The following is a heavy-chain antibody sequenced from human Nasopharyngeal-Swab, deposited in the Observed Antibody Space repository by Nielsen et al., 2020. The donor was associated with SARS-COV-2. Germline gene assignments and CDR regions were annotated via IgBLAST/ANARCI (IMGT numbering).Heavy chain of an antibody. Sequence: ASVKVSCKVSGYTLTELSMHWVRQAPGKGLEWMGGFDPEDGETIYAQKFQGRVTITRDTSASTAYMELSSLRSEDTAVYYCARVATVITWYYYYYGMDVWGQGTTVTVSS. J-gene: IGHJ6*02. CDR1: GYTLTELS. CDR2: FDPEDGET. D-gene: IGHD4-17*01. CDR3: ARVATVITWYYYYYGMDV. V-gene: IGHV1-24*01.